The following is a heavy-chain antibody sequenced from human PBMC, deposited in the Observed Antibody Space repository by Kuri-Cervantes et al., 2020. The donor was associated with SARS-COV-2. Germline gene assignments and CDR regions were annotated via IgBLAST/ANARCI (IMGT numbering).Heavy chain of an antibody. Sequence: SETLSLTCTVSGGTIISSTFYWGWIRQPPVKGPECIGSIDYSGSTYYNSSHKSRFTISVDTSKNQFSLKLSAVTAANTAVYYCARRKYAGYMDVWGKGTTVTVSS. V-gene: IGHV4-39*01. CDR3: ARRKYAGYMDV. CDR1: GGTIISSTFY. CDR2: IDYSGST. J-gene: IGHJ6*03. D-gene: IGHD2-2*01.